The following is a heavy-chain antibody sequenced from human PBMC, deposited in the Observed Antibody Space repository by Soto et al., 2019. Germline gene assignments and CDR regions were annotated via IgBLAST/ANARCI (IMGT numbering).Heavy chain of an antibody. J-gene: IGHJ3*02. Sequence: EVQLLESGGGLVQPGGSLRLSCAASGFTFSSYAMSWVRQAPGKGLEWVSAISGSGGSTYYADSVKGRFTISRDNSKNKLYLQMNSLRAEDTAVYYCAKVRSFYYYGSGSYYNVDAFDIWGQGTMVTVSS. D-gene: IGHD3-10*01. CDR3: AKVRSFYYYGSGSYYNVDAFDI. V-gene: IGHV3-23*01. CDR1: GFTFSSYA. CDR2: ISGSGGST.